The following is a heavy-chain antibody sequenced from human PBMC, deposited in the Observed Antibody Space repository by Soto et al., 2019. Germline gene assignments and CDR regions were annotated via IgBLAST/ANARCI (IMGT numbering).Heavy chain of an antibody. D-gene: IGHD2-2*01. CDR3: ARDGSEGAAAIFGMDV. J-gene: IGHJ6*02. CDR2: ISYDGSNK. CDR1: GFTFSSYG. Sequence: GGSLRLSCAASGFTFSSYGMHWVRQAPGKGLEWVAVISYDGSNKYYADSVKGRFTISRDNSKNTLYLQMNSLRAEGTAVYYCARDGSEGAAAIFGMDVWGQGTTVTVSS. V-gene: IGHV3-30*19.